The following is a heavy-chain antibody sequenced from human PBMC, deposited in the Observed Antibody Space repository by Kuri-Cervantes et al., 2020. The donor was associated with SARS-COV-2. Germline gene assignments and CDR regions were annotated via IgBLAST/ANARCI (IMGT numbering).Heavy chain of an antibody. Sequence: SVKVSCKASGGTFISYAISWVRQAPGQGLEWMGGTIPIFGTANYAQKFQGRVTITADESTSTAYMELSSLRSEDTAVYYRARVSGGICSSSSCYQGLWGQGTMVTVSS. CDR3: ARVSGGICSSSSCYQGL. J-gene: IGHJ4*02. CDR1: GGTFISYA. D-gene: IGHD2-2*01. V-gene: IGHV1-69*13. CDR2: TIPIFGTA.